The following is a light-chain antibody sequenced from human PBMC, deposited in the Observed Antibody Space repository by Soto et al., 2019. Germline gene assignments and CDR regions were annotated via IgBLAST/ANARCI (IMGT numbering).Light chain of an antibody. V-gene: IGLV1-47*02. J-gene: IGLJ2*01. CDR1: SSNLGSNY. Sequence: QSVLTQPPSASGTPGQRVTMSCSGSSSNLGSNYVYWYQQLPGTAPKLLIYSNNQRPSGVPDRFSGSKSGTSASLAISGLRSEDAADYYCAAWDDSLNGVVFGGGTKLTVL. CDR2: SNN. CDR3: AAWDDSLNGVV.